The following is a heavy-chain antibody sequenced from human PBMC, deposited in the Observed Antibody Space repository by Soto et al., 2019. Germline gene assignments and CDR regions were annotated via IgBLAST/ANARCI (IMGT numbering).Heavy chain of an antibody. D-gene: IGHD2-21*02. CDR1: GYTFTTYT. J-gene: IGHJ4*02. CDR3: ARGQNFGGDRWLDY. Sequence: QVLLVQPGAEVKKPGASVKVSCKASGYTFTTYTVQWVRQAPGQRLEWMGWINAGNGNTKYSQKFQGRVTITRDTSATTVYMELSSLRSEDTAVYYCARGQNFGGDRWLDYWGQGTLVTGSS. CDR2: INAGNGNT. V-gene: IGHV1-3*01.